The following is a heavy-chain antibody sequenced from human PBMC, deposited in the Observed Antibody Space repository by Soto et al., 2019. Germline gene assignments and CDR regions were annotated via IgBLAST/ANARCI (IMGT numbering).Heavy chain of an antibody. CDR2: ISRDGGNK. CDR1: GFTVSTYG. V-gene: IGHV3-30*03. Sequence: QVQLVESGGGVVQPGRSLRLSCAVSGFTVSTYGMHWVRQAPGKGLEWVAVISRDGGNKYYADSVKGRFTISKDNSRNTLYQEMNNLRGDDMAVYYCTGEVASGYWGQGTLVTVSS. J-gene: IGHJ4*02. CDR3: TGEVASGY. D-gene: IGHD2-8*02.